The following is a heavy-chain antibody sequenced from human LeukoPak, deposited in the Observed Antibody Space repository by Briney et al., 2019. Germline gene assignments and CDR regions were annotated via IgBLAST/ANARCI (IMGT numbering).Heavy chain of an antibody. D-gene: IGHD1-26*01. J-gene: IGHJ4*02. CDR2: IKQDGSEK. CDR1: GYTFSAYS. Sequence: GGSLRLSCAASGYTFSAYSMSWVRQAPGKGLEWVANIKQDGSEKYYVGSVKGRFTISRDNAKNSLYLQMNSLRAEDTAVYYCARDPGPRVPPGSYSDYWGQGTLVTVSS. CDR3: ARDPGPRVPPGSYSDY. V-gene: IGHV3-7*01.